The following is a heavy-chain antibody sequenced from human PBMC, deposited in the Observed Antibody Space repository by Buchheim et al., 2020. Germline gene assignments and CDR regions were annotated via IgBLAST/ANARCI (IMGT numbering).Heavy chain of an antibody. CDR1: GGSISSYY. CDR3: ARARSRVGSGSYYYTLATPYYYYGMDV. V-gene: IGHV4-59*01. J-gene: IGHJ6*02. Sequence: QVQLQESGPGLVKPSETLSPTCTVSGGSISSYYWSWIRQPPGKGLEWIGYIYYSGSTNYNPSLKSRVTISVDTSKNQFSLKLSSVTAADTAVYYCARARSRVGSGSYYYTLATPYYYYGMDVWGQGTT. D-gene: IGHD3-10*01. CDR2: IYYSGST.